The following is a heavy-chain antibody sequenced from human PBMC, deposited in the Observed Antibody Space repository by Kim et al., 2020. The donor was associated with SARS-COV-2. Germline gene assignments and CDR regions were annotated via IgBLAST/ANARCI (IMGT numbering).Heavy chain of an antibody. Sequence: SETLSLTCAVYGGSFSGYYWSWIRQPPGKGLEWIGEINHSGSTNYNPSLKSRVTISVDTSKNQLSLKLTSLTAADTAVYYCARGGGSRGYYFDYWGQGTLVTVSS. CDR3: ARGGGSRGYYFDY. D-gene: IGHD1-26*01. CDR1: GGSFSGYY. J-gene: IGHJ4*02. CDR2: INHSGST. V-gene: IGHV4-34*01.